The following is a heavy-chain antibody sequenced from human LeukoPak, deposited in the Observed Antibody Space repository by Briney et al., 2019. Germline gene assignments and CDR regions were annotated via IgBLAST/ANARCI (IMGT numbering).Heavy chain of an antibody. V-gene: IGHV1-69*06. Sequence: SVKVSCKASGGTFSSYAISWVRQAPGQGLEWMGGIIPIFGTANYAQKFQGRVTITADKSTSTAYMELSSLRSEDTAVYYCARTYSGSYWGYYYYYMAVWGKGTTVTASS. CDR3: ARTYSGSYWGYYYYYMAV. CDR1: GGTFSSYA. D-gene: IGHD1-26*01. CDR2: IIPIFGTA. J-gene: IGHJ6*03.